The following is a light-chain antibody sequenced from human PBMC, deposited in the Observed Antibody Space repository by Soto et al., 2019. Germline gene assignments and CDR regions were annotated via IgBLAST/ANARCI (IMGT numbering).Light chain of an antibody. Sequence: QSALTQPPSASGSPGQSVTISCTGTSSDVGGYNFVSWYQQHPGRAPKLIIYEVSKRPSGVPDRFSGSKSGNTASLTVSRLQAEDEADYYCSSYTTVRTLVFGEGTKVTVL. CDR3: SSYTTVRTLV. V-gene: IGLV2-8*01. CDR2: EVS. J-gene: IGLJ3*02. CDR1: SSDVGGYNF.